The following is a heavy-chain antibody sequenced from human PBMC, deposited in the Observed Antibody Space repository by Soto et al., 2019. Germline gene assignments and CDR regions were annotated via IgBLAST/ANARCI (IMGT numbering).Heavy chain of an antibody. J-gene: IGHJ4*02. Sequence: QITLNESGPTVVRPTETLTLTCRFSGFSLTTSGVGVGWIRQSPGKAPEWLALIYWDDDKRYSASLKSRLTITNVTSKNQVVLTVSDLDPTDTATYYCAHRVLRTVFGLVTTTAIYFDFWGQGTPVAVSS. CDR1: GFSLTTSGVG. CDR3: AHRVLRTVFGLVTTTAIYFDF. D-gene: IGHD3-3*01. CDR2: IYWDDDK. V-gene: IGHV2-5*02.